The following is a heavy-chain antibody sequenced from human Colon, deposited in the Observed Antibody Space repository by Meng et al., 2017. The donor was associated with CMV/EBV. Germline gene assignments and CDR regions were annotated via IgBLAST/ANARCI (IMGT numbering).Heavy chain of an antibody. CDR2: ISTDGSTT. D-gene: IGHD3-22*01. Sequence: GGSLRLSCTVSGFTFTNYWMHWVRQVPGKGLVWVSRISTDGSTTNYADSVRGRFTVSRDNAKNILYLQMSSLSAEDTAVYYCVRDNARVQGNIPILVVPQGFDYWGQGTVVTVSS. J-gene: IGHJ4*02. CDR3: VRDNARVQGNIPILVVPQGFDY. V-gene: IGHV3-74*01. CDR1: GFTFTNYW.